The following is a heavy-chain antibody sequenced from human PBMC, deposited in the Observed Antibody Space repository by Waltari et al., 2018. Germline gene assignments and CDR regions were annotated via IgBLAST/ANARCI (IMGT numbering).Heavy chain of an antibody. CDR3: AKGAIFGVVKAYFDY. D-gene: IGHD3-3*01. CDR1: GFTFSSYA. Sequence: EVQLLESGGGLVQPGGSLRLSCAASGFTFSSYAMSWLRQAKGKGLEWVSAISGSGGSTYYADSVKGRFTISRDNSKNTLYLQMNSLRAEDTAVYYCAKGAIFGVVKAYFDYWGQGTLVTVSS. V-gene: IGHV3-23*01. CDR2: ISGSGGST. J-gene: IGHJ4*02.